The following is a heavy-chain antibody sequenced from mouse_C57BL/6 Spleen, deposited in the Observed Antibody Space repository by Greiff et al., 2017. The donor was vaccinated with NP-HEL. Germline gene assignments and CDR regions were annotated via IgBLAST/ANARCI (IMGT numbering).Heavy chain of an antibody. V-gene: IGHV5-6*01. D-gene: IGHD4-1*02. CDR3: ARQSPTGIDY. CDR2: ISSGGSYT. J-gene: IGHJ2*01. Sequence: EVKLMESGGDLVKPGGSLKLSCAASGFTFSSYGMSWVRQTPDKRLEWVATISSGGSYTYYPDSVKGRFTISRDNAKNTLYLQMSSLKSEDTAMYYCARQSPTGIDYWGQGTTLTVSS. CDR1: GFTFSSYG.